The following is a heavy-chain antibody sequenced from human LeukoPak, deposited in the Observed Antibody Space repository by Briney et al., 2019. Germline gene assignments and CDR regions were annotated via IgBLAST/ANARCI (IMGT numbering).Heavy chain of an antibody. CDR1: GGSVSSSSYY. CDR3: ARHNGYCSSTSCYGGFDY. D-gene: IGHD2-2*03. CDR2: IYYSGST. Sequence: PSETLSLTCTVSGGSVSSSSYYWGWIRQPPGKGLEWIGSIYYSGSTYYNPSLKSRVTISVDTSKNQFSLKLSSVTAADTAVYYCARHNGYCSSTSCYGGFDYWGQGTLVTVSS. V-gene: IGHV4-39*01. J-gene: IGHJ4*02.